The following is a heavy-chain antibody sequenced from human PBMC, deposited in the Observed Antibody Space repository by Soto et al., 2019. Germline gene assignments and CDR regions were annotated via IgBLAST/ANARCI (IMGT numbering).Heavy chain of an antibody. V-gene: IGHV4-34*01. D-gene: IGHD3-3*01. J-gene: IGHJ4*02. CDR1: GGSFSGYY. CDR3: ARAPIRFLEWLSSAHFDY. CDR2: INHSGST. Sequence: SETLSLNCTVYGGSFSGYYWSGIRQPPGKGLEWIGEINHSGSTNYNPSLKSRVTISVDTSKNQFSLKLSSVTAADTAVYYCARAPIRFLEWLSSAHFDYWGQGTLVTVSS.